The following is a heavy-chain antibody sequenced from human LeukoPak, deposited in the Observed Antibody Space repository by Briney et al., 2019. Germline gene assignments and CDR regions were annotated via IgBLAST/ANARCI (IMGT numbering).Heavy chain of an antibody. CDR1: GFTFSSYW. J-gene: IGHJ6*03. V-gene: IGHV3-7*03. Sequence: GGSLRLSCAASGFTFSSYWLSWVRQAPGKGREWVANIKQDGSEKYYVDPVKGRFTISRDNAKNSLYLQMNSLRAEDTAVYYCARDIYYYYMDVWGKGSTVTISS. CDR2: IKQDGSEK. CDR3: ARDIYYYYMDV.